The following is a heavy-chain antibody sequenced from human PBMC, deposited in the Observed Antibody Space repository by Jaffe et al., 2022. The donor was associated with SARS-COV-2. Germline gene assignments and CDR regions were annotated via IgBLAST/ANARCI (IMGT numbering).Heavy chain of an antibody. J-gene: IGHJ5*02. CDR1: GFTFNNYA. CDR2: VSASGGNA. Sequence: EVQLLESGGGLVQPGGSLRLSCAASGFTFNNYAMSWVRQTPGKGLEWVSAVSASGGNAYYADLVKGRFTISRDTSRNMLYLQMNSLRAEDTALYYCARNTRDGYKATLGWFDPWGQGTLVTVSS. CDR3: ARNTRDGYKATLGWFDP. D-gene: IGHD5-12*01. V-gene: IGHV3-23*01.